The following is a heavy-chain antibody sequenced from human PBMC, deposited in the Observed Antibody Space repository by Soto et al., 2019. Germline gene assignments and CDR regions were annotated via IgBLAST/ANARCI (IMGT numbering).Heavy chain of an antibody. V-gene: IGHV1-3*01. J-gene: IGHJ4*02. Sequence: ASVKVSCKASGYTFTSYAMHWVRQAPGQRLEWMGWINAGNGNTKYSQKFQGRVTITRDTSASTAYMELSSLRSEDTAVYYCARDYYYGSGSPSPSDYWGQGTLVTVSS. CDR1: GYTFTSYA. CDR2: INAGNGNT. CDR3: ARDYYYGSGSPSPSDY. D-gene: IGHD3-10*01.